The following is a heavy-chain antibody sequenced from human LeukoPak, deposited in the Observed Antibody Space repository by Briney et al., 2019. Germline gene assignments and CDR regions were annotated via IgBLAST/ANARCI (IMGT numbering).Heavy chain of an antibody. D-gene: IGHD1-7*01. CDR2: INSDGSPT. CDR3: AREGGTNRDALDI. J-gene: IGHJ3*02. CDR1: GSTFSSYW. V-gene: IGHV3-74*01. Sequence: GGSLRLSCAASGSTFSSYWMHWVRQAPGKGLVWVSRINSDGSPTTYADSVKGRFTISRDNAKNTLYLQMNSLRVEDTAVYYCAREGGTNRDALDIWGQGTMVTVPS.